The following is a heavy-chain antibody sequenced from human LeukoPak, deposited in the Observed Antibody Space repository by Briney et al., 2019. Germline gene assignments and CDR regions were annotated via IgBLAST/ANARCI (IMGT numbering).Heavy chain of an antibody. V-gene: IGHV4-34*01. CDR3: ARIGQQLAHWYFDL. J-gene: IGHJ2*01. CDR1: GGSFSGYY. Sequence: PSETLSLTCAVYGGSFSGYYWSWIRQPPGKGLEWIGGINHSGSTNYNPSLKSRVTISVDTSKNQFSLKLSSVTAADTAVYYCARIGQQLAHWYFDLWGRGTLVTVSS. CDR2: INHSGST. D-gene: IGHD6-13*01.